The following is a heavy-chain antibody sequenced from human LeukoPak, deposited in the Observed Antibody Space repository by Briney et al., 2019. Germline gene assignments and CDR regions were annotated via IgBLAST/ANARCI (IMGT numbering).Heavy chain of an antibody. J-gene: IGHJ4*02. CDR1: GGSLSSHY. CDR2: IFSGGST. V-gene: IGHV4-4*09. Sequence: PSETLSLTCNVSGGSLSSHYCSWIRQAPGKGLEWIGFIFSGGSTNYNPSLKSRASISTDTSQNQFSLKLTSVTAADTAVYFCARGRGPLRVEFGDWGQGALVTVSS. CDR3: ARGRGPLRVEFGD. D-gene: IGHD3-16*01.